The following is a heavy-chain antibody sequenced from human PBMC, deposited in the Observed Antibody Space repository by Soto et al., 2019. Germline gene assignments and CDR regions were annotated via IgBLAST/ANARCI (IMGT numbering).Heavy chain of an antibody. CDR1: GYTFTGYY. V-gene: IGHV1-2*02. D-gene: IGHD3-10*01. CDR3: ARDFIWFGELSHYYYYYGMDV. Sequence: ASVKVSCKASGYTFTGYYMHWVRQAPGQGLEWMGWINPNSGGTNYAQKFQGRVTITRDTSISTAYMELSRLRSDDTAVYYCARDFIWFGELSHYYYYYGMDVWGQGTTVTVSS. J-gene: IGHJ6*02. CDR2: INPNSGGT.